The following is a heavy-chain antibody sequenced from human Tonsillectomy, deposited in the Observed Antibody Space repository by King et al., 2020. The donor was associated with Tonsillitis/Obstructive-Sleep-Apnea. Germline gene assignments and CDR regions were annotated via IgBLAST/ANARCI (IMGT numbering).Heavy chain of an antibody. CDR1: GFTFSSYG. D-gene: IGHD6-19*01. CDR2: ISYDGSNK. Sequence: VQLVESGGGVVQPGRSLRLSCAASGFTFSSYGMHWVRQAPGMGLEWVAVISYDGSNKYYVDSVKGRFTISRDNSKNTLYLQMNSLRAEDTAVYYCAKEYEGLGASDIWGQGTMVTVSS. J-gene: IGHJ3*02. CDR3: AKEYEGLGASDI. V-gene: IGHV3-30*18.